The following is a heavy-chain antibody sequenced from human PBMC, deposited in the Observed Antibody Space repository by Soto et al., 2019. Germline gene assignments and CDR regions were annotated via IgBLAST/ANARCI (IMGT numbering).Heavy chain of an antibody. CDR2: MTGKATVYTT. CDR1: GFTFSDYP. V-gene: IGHV3-72*01. J-gene: IGHJ1*01. Sequence: EVQLVESGGGLVQPGGSLRLSCAASGFTFSDYPMDWVRQAPGNGLEWVGRMTGKATVYTTGYAGAVEGRFTIPRDDSKNSLYLQTNSLKSEDTAVYYCARVYHLNLANYFKHWGACTLVAVSS. D-gene: IGHD2-8*01. CDR3: ARVYHLNLANYFKH.